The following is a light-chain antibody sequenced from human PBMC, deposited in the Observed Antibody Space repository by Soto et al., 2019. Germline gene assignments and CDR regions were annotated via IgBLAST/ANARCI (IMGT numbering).Light chain of an antibody. CDR2: KAS. CDR3: QHCDSYWT. J-gene: IGKJ1*01. CDR1: QSISNY. Sequence: DIQLTQSPSTLSASVGDRVTITCRASQSISNYLACYQQKPGKAPKVLIYKASSLESGVPSRFSGSGSGTEFTLTISSLQPDDFATYYCQHCDSYWTFGQGTKVEIK. V-gene: IGKV1-5*03.